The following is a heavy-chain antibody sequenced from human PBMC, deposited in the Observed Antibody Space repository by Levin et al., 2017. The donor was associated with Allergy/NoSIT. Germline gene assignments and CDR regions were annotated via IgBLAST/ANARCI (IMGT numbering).Heavy chain of an antibody. J-gene: IGHJ4*02. CDR1: GFTFGDYA. CDR2: IRNKAHGGTT. Sequence: GGSLRLSCTGSGFTFGDYAMSWVRQAPGKGLEWVGFIRNKAHGGTTEYAASVKRRLTISRDDSKSIAYLQMNSLKTEDTAVYFCARGGPPNYDYNWGSYRDGYFDYWGQGTLVTVSS. CDR3: ARGGPPNYDYNWGSYRDGYFDY. D-gene: IGHD3-16*02. V-gene: IGHV3-49*04.